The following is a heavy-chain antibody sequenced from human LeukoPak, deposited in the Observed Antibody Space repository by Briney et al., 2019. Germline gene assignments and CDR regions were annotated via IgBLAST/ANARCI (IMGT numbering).Heavy chain of an antibody. Sequence: GGSLRPSCAASGFTFSSYAMSWVRQAPGKGLEWVSAISGSGGSTYYADSVKGRFTISRDNSKNTLYLQMNSLRAEDTAVYYCAKDSTSVVVAATPGIYWGQGTLVTVSS. CDR1: GFTFSSYA. CDR2: ISGSGGST. D-gene: IGHD2-15*01. J-gene: IGHJ4*02. V-gene: IGHV3-23*01. CDR3: AKDSTSVVVAATPGIY.